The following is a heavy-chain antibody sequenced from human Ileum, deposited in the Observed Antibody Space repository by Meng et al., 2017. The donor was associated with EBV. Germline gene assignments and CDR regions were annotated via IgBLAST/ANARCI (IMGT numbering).Heavy chain of an antibody. J-gene: IGHJ4*02. D-gene: IGHD3-22*01. V-gene: IGHV4-4*02. CDR1: GGSISRSDW. Sequence: QAQRKDAGPGLVKPSETLALTCAVSGGSISRSDWWSWVRQPPGKGLEWIGETSHSGSTNYSPSLKSRVTISLDKSKNQLSLKLNSVTAADTAVYYCASSDYYRSDYWGQGTLVTVSS. CDR3: ASSDYYRSDY. CDR2: TSHSGST.